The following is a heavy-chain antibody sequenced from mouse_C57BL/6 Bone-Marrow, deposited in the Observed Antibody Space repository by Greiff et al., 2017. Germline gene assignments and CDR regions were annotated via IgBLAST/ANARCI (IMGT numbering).Heavy chain of an antibody. V-gene: IGHV1-50*01. CDR2: IDPSDSYT. J-gene: IGHJ3*01. D-gene: IGHD1-3*01. CDR3: AREVGFAY. CDR1: GYTFTSYW. Sequence: QVQLKQPGAELVKPGASVTLSCKASGYTFTSYWMQWVKQRPGQGLEWIGEIDPSDSYTNYNQKFKGKATLTVDTSSSTAYMQLSSLTSEDSAVYYCAREVGFAYWGQGTLVTVSA.